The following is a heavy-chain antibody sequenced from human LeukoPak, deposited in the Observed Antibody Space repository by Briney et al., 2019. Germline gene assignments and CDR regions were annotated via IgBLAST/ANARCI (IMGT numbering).Heavy chain of an antibody. J-gene: IGHJ4*02. CDR3: ARGGRQYGSGSSFDY. D-gene: IGHD3-10*01. Sequence: SETLSLTCTVSGGSISSGSYYWGWIRQPPGKGLEWIGSIYHSGNTYYNPSLKSRVTISVDTSKNQFSLKLSSVTAADTAVYYCARGGRQYGSGSSFDYWGQGTLVTVSS. CDR1: GGSISSGSYY. V-gene: IGHV4-39*07. CDR2: IYHSGNT.